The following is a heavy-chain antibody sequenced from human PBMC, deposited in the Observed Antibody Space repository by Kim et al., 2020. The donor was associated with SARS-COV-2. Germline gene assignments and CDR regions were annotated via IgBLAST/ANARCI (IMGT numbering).Heavy chain of an antibody. CDR1: GFTFTSSA. D-gene: IGHD3-3*01. V-gene: IGHV1-58*01. Sequence: SVKVSCKASGFTFTSSAVQWVRQARGQRLEWIGWIVVGSGNTNYAQKFQERVTITRDMSTSTAYMELSSLRSEDTAVYYCAAAGLQSNYDFWSGYYGYYYYGMDVWGQGTTVTVSS. J-gene: IGHJ6*02. CDR3: AAAGLQSNYDFWSGYYGYYYYGMDV. CDR2: IVVGSGNT.